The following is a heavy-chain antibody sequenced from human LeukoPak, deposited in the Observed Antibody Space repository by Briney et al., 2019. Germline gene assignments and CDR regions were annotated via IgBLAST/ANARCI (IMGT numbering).Heavy chain of an antibody. V-gene: IGHV1-2*02. Sequence: GASVKVSCKVSGYTLTELSMHWVRQAPGKGLEWMGWINPNSGGTNYAQKFQGRVTMTRDTSISTAYMELSRLRSDDTAVYYCARDQREVLRYFDWSRVLPDDAFDIWGQGTMVTVSS. CDR2: INPNSGGT. CDR1: GYTLTELS. D-gene: IGHD3-9*01. J-gene: IGHJ3*02. CDR3: ARDQREVLRYFDWSRVLPDDAFDI.